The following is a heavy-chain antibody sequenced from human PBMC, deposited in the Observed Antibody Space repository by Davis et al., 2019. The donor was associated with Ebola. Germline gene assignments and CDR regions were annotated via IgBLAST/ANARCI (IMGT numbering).Heavy chain of an antibody. CDR1: GYTFTNYD. CDR3: ARDSPYSSSWSGGDY. V-gene: IGHV1-18*01. D-gene: IGHD6-13*01. Sequence: ASVKVSCKTSGYTFTNYDINWVRQAPGQGLEWMGWISAYNGNTNYAQKLQGRVTMTTDTSTSTAYMELRSLRSDDTAVYYCARDSPYSSSWSGGDYWGQGTLVTVSS. J-gene: IGHJ4*02. CDR2: ISAYNGNT.